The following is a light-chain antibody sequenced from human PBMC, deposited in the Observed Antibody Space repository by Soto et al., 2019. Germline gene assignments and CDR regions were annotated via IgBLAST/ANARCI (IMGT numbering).Light chain of an antibody. J-gene: IGKJ3*01. V-gene: IGKV1-9*01. CDR2: AAS. CDR3: QQLNSYPPFT. Sequence: IQLTQSPSSLSASVGDRVTITCRASQGISSYLAWYQQKPGKAPKLLIYAASTLQSGVPSRFSGSGSGTDFTLTFSSLQPEDCATYYCQQLNSYPPFTFGPGTKVDIK. CDR1: QGISSY.